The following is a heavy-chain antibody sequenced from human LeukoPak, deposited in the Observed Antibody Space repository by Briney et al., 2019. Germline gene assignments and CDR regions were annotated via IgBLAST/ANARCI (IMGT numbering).Heavy chain of an antibody. Sequence: GGSLRLSCAASGFTFSSYWMPWVRQAPGKGLVWVSRIKSDGSSTSYADSVKGRFTISRDNAKNTLYLQMNSLRAEDTAVYYCAKDCESGHPGAFDIWGQGTMVTVSS. CDR3: AKDCESGHPGAFDI. V-gene: IGHV3-74*01. CDR1: GFTFSSYW. D-gene: IGHD5-12*01. CDR2: IKSDGSST. J-gene: IGHJ3*02.